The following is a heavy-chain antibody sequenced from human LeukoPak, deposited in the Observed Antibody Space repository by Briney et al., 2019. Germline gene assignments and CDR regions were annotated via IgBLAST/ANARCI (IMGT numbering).Heavy chain of an antibody. Sequence: PGGSLRLSCEASGFTFRAASVNWVRQAPGKGLEWLSYIPNDDSIAYYADSVRGRFTISKDNAKNSVYLQMNSLRAEDTAVYYCARGEYQVLPGQQAMDVWGQGTAVTVSS. V-gene: IGHV3-48*04. CDR1: GFTFRAAS. J-gene: IGHJ6*02. CDR2: IPNDDSIA. CDR3: ARGEYQVLPGQQAMDV. D-gene: IGHD2-2*01.